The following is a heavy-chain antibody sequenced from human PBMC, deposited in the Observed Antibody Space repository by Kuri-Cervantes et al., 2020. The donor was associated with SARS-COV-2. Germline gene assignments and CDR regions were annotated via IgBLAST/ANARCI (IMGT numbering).Heavy chain of an antibody. CDR3: AREGERWLQFDFV. V-gene: IGHV3-30*19. D-gene: IGHD5-24*01. Sequence: GGSLRLSCVASGFNFSNYGMHWVRQAPGKGLEWVAVISYDGSNKYYADSVKGRFTISRDNSKNTLYLQMNSLRAEDTAVYYCAREGERWLQFDFVWGQGTLVTVSS. CDR2: ISYDGSNK. CDR1: GFNFSNYG. J-gene: IGHJ4*02.